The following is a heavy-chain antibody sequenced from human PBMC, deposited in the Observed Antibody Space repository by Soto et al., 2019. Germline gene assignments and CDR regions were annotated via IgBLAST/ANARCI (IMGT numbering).Heavy chain of an antibody. CDR2: IYPGDSDT. CDR3: ARLYPATPYRGGDCYSNNFDY. V-gene: IGHV5-51*01. CDR1: GYSFTSYW. Sequence: WESLKISCKGSGYSFTSYWIGWVRQMPGKGLEWMGIIYPGDSDTRYSPSFQGQVTISADKSISTAYLQWSSLKASDTAMYYCARLYPATPYRGGDCYSNNFDYWGQGTLVTVSS. D-gene: IGHD2-21*02. J-gene: IGHJ4*02.